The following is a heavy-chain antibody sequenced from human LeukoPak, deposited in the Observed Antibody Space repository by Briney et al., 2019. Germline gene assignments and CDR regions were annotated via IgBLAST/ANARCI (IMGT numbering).Heavy chain of an antibody. CDR1: GYSFTGNY. J-gene: IGHJ4*02. D-gene: IGHD2-8*01. V-gene: IGHV1-2*02. Sequence: ASVKVSCKASGYSFTGNYIHWVRQAPGQEFEWMGWTNPNTGGTNYAQKFKGRVLMTRDTSISTAYLELSSLKSDDTAVYYCARVGYCSRGVCYNYDYWGQGAQVTVSS. CDR3: ARVGYCSRGVCYNYDY. CDR2: TNPNTGGT.